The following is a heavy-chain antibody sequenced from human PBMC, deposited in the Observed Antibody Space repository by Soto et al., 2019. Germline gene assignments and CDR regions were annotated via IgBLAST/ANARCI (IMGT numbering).Heavy chain of an antibody. Sequence: GGSLRLSCAASGFTFSSYSMNWVRQAPGKGLEWVSYISSSSSTIYYADSVKGRFTISRDNAKNSLYLQMNSLRAEDTAVYYCAKDGISGGSCDIDYWGQGTLVTVSS. D-gene: IGHD2-15*01. J-gene: IGHJ4*02. CDR1: GFTFSSYS. V-gene: IGHV3-48*01. CDR2: ISSSSSTI. CDR3: AKDGISGGSCDIDY.